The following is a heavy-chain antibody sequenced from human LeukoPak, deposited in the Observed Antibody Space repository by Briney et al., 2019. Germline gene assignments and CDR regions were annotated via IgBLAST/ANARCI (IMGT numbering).Heavy chain of an antibody. CDR3: ARGTTVTTAYYYYYYMDV. CDR2: INPSGGST. CDR1: GYTFTSYY. V-gene: IGHV1-46*01. Sequence: GASVKVSCKASGYTFTSYYMHWVRQAPGQGLEWMGIINPSGGSTSYAQKFQGRVAMTRDMSTSTVYMELSSLRSEDTAVYYCARGTTVTTAYYYYYYMDVWGKGTTVTVSS. J-gene: IGHJ6*03. D-gene: IGHD4-17*01.